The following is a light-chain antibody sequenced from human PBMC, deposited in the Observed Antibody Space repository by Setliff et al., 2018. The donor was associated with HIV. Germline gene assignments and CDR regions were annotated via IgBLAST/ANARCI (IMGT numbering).Light chain of an antibody. CDR2: DVT. Sequence: QSVLTQPASVSGSPGQSITISCTGTSSDVGGYNYVSWYQQHPGKAPKLMIYDVTNRPSGVSNRFSGSNSGNTASLTISGLQAEDEADYYCSSYTSNNSGVFGTGTKATVL. J-gene: IGLJ1*01. CDR1: SSDVGGYNY. V-gene: IGLV2-14*03. CDR3: SSYTSNNSGV.